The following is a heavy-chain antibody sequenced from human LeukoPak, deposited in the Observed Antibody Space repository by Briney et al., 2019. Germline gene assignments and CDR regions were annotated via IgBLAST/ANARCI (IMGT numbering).Heavy chain of an antibody. CDR2: IYVDGRTT. CDR3: IRDFRSADL. CDR1: GFTFSNYW. J-gene: IGHJ5*02. Sequence: GGSLRLSCVASGFTFSNYWMHWVRQPLGKGLVWVSRIYVDGRTTNYADSVKGRFTISRDNAKNTVYLEMNSLSVEDTATYYCIRDFRSADLWGQGTLVTVTS. V-gene: IGHV3-74*01.